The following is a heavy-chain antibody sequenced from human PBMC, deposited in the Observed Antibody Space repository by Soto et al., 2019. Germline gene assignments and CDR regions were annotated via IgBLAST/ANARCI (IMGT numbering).Heavy chain of an antibody. CDR3: AKHLKQQLLRGDWFDP. D-gene: IGHD6-13*01. V-gene: IGHV3-23*01. J-gene: IGHJ5*02. CDR2: TSGSGGTT. Sequence: HPGGSLRLSCAASGFTFSSCAMSWVRQAPGKGLEWVSTTSGSGGTTFYADSVKGRFTISRDNSKNTLYLQMNSLRAEDTAIYYCAKHLKQQLLRGDWFDPWGQGTLVTVSS. CDR1: GFTFSSCA.